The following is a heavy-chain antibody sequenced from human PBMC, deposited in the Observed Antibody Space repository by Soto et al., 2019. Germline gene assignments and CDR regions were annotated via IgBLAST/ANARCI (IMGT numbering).Heavy chain of an antibody. D-gene: IGHD2-2*01. J-gene: IGHJ5*02. CDR3: ARVPDR. CDR2: IYHSGST. CDR1: GGSISSGGFS. V-gene: IGHV4-30-2*01. Sequence: ASETLSLTCAVSGGSISSGGFSWSWIRQPPGKGLEWIGYIYHSGSTYYNPSLKSRVTISVDRSKNQFSLKLSSVTAADTAVYYCARVPDRWGQGALVTVSS.